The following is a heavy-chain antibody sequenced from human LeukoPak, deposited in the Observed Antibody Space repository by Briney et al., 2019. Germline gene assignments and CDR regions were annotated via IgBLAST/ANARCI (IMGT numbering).Heavy chain of an antibody. CDR3: ARQTGSGLFILP. J-gene: IGHJ4*02. D-gene: IGHD3/OR15-3a*01. Sequence: SETLSLTCTVSGGSISSSSYYWGWIRQPPGKGLEWIGSIYYSGSTYYNASLKSQVSISIDTSKNQFSLRLTSVTAANTAVYYCARQTGSGLFILPGGQGTLVTVSS. V-gene: IGHV4-39*01. CDR2: IYYSGST. CDR1: GGSISSSSYY.